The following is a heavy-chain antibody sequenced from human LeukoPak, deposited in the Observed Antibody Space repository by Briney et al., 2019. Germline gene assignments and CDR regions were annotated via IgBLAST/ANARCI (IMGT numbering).Heavy chain of an antibody. CDR1: GGSFSGYY. CDR2: INHSGST. CDR3: ARAGSSVAGRGALFDY. D-gene: IGHD6-19*01. V-gene: IGHV4-34*01. Sequence: SETLSLTCAVYGGSFSGYYWSWIRQPPGKGLEWIGEINHSGSTNYNPSLKSRVTISVDTSRNQFSLKLSSVTAADTAVYYCARAGSSVAGRGALFDYWGQGTLVTVSS. J-gene: IGHJ4*02.